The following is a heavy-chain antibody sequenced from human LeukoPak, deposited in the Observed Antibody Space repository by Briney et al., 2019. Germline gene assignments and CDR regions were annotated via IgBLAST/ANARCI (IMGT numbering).Heavy chain of an antibody. CDR2: IKGDGSVQ. CDR3: VGQLLRAV. CDR1: GFPFSGYY. Sequence: GGSLRLSCTASGFPFSGYYISWVRQAPGTGLEWLANIKGDGSVQDYVDSVKGRFTISRDNAKNSLYLQMNNLRVDDTAVYYYVGQLLRAVWGKGTTVTVSS. V-gene: IGHV3-7*01. J-gene: IGHJ6*03. D-gene: IGHD2-2*01.